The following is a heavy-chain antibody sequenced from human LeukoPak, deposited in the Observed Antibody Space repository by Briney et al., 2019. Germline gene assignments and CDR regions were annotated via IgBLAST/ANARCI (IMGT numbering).Heavy chain of an antibody. Sequence: PGRYLRLSCAASGFNFSTYKMNWVRQAPGRGLEWVSYISDSSSTIYYADSVKGRFTISRDNAKNSLYLQMKSMRAEDTAVYSCTRDRERVKGNDAVDIWGQGTMVTVSS. CDR3: TRDRERVKGNDAVDI. D-gene: IGHD1-26*01. V-gene: IGHV3-48*01. CDR1: GFNFSTYK. J-gene: IGHJ3*02. CDR2: ISDSSSTI.